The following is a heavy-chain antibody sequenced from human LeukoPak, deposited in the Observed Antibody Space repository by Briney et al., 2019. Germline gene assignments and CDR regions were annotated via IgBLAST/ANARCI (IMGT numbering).Heavy chain of an antibody. J-gene: IGHJ4*02. D-gene: IGHD7-27*01. CDR3: AGRAGDWFHFDY. CDR2: ISYDGSNK. CDR1: GFTFSSYG. Sequence: GGSLRLSCAASGFTFSSYGMHWVRQAPGKGLEWVAVISYDGSNKYYADSVKGRFTISRDNSKNTLYLQMNSLRAEDTAVYYCAGRAGDWFHFDYWGQGTLVTVSS. V-gene: IGHV3-30*03.